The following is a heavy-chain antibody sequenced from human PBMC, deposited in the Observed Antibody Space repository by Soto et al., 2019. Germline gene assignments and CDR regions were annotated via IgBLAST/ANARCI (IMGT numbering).Heavy chain of an antibody. J-gene: IGHJ3*02. CDR2: IYYSGCT. D-gene: IGHD3-3*01. CDR3: ARGRMGRITSFGVVLVPDAFDI. V-gene: IGHV4-39*01. Sequence: QLQLQESGPGLVKPSETLSLTCTVSGGSISSSSYYWGWIRQPPWKGLEWIGSIYYSGCTYYNPFLKSRVTISVDTSNYPFSRKLSSVTAADTAVYYCARGRMGRITSFGVVLVPDAFDIWGQGTMVTVSS. CDR1: GGSISSSSYY.